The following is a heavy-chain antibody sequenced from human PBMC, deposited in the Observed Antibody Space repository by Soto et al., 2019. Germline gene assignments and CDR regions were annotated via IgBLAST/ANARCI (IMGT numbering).Heavy chain of an antibody. J-gene: IGHJ4*02. D-gene: IGHD3-22*01. CDR1: GFSLTTTGVG. V-gene: IGHV2-5*01. CDR3: AHYDSSGYFSHFDS. Sequence: SGPTLVNPTQTLTLTCTFSGFSLTTTGVGVGWIRHAPGKALEWLAMVYWNDERRCSPSLKSRLTITQDTSKNQVVLTMTYMDPVDTATYFCAHYDSSGYFSHFDSWGQGTLVTVSS. CDR2: VYWNDER.